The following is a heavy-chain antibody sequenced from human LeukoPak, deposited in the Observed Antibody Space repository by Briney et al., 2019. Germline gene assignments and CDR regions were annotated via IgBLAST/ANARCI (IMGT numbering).Heavy chain of an antibody. Sequence: GGSLRLSCAASGFTFSIYGMNWVRQAPGEGREWVVPIIIDSTNIYYTDSVKGRFTLSRDNAKNSLYLQMNSLILEDTAVYYCARDGSGSGDYWGQGTLVTVSS. V-gene: IGHV3-21*01. CDR1: GFTFSIYG. J-gene: IGHJ4*02. D-gene: IGHD2-15*01. CDR2: IIIDSTNI. CDR3: ARDGSGSGDY.